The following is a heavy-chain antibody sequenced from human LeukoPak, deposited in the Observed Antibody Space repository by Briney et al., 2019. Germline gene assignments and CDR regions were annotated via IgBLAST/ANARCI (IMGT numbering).Heavy chain of an antibody. V-gene: IGHV1-18*01. D-gene: IGHD3-22*01. J-gene: IGHJ4*02. Sequence: ASVKVSCKASVYTFTSYGISWVRQAPGQGLEWMGWISAYNGNTNYAQKLQGRVTMTADTSTNTAFMELRSLTADDTASYYCARDGTTYYESSVYDSGGRGTRVTVTS. CDR2: ISAYNGNT. CDR3: ARDGTTYYESSVYDS. CDR1: VYTFTSYG.